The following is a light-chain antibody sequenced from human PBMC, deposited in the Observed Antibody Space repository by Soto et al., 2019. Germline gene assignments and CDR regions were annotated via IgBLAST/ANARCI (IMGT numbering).Light chain of an antibody. CDR3: QQYETFSGT. CDR1: QSVSGW. Sequence: DTQMAKSPSTLCASGGERITLTSRASQSVSGWLAWYQQKPGEAPKLLIYDASALPRGVPSRFSGSGSGTKFTLTIASLQPDDFATYYCQQYETFSGTFGPGTKVDI. CDR2: DAS. J-gene: IGKJ1*01. V-gene: IGKV1-5*01.